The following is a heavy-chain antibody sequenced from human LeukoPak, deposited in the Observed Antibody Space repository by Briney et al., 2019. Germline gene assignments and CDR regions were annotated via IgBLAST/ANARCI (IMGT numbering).Heavy chain of an antibody. CDR3: AKAPPATYYYDSSGRTFYFDL. CDR1: GFTFSSYA. Sequence: GGSLRLSCAASGFTFSSYAMSWVRQAPGKGLEWVSAISGSGGSTYYADSVKGRLTISRDNSKNTMYLQMNSLRAEDTAVYYCAKAPPATYYYDSSGRTFYFDLWGRGTLVTVSS. J-gene: IGHJ2*01. CDR2: ISGSGGST. V-gene: IGHV3-23*01. D-gene: IGHD3-22*01.